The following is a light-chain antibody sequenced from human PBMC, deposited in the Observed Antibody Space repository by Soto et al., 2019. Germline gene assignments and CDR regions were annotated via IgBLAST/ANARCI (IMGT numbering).Light chain of an antibody. J-gene: IGKJ3*01. Sequence: DIQMTQSPSTLSASVGDRATITCRASQNIRHYLAWYQQKPGEAPKLLIYDVSTLESGVPSRFGGSGSGTEFSLTITSLQPDDFATYYCQQYNSYTTFGPGTKVHIK. V-gene: IGKV1-5*01. CDR1: QNIRHY. CDR3: QQYNSYTT. CDR2: DVS.